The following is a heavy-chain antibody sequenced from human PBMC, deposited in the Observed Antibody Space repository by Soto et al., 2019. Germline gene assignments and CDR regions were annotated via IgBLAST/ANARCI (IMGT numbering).Heavy chain of an antibody. D-gene: IGHD4-17*01. J-gene: IGHJ4*02. Sequence: SSETLSLTCAVSGGSISSGGYSWSWIRQPPGKGLEWIGYIYHSGSTYYNPSLKSRVTISVDRSKNQFSLKLSSVTAADTAVYYCARAGGDYEHFDYWGQGTLVTVSS. CDR2: IYHSGST. V-gene: IGHV4-30-2*01. CDR1: GGSISSGGYS. CDR3: ARAGGDYEHFDY.